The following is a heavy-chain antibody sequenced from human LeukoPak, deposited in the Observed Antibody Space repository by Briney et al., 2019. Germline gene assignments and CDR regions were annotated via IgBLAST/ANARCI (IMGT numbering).Heavy chain of an antibody. Sequence: PGGSLRLSCAASGFTFSSYAMSWVRQAPGKGLEWVSAISGSGGSTYYADSVKGRFTISRDNSKNTLYLQMNSLRAEDTAVYYCAKFFTSGHDGIRGVPSSDYWGQGTLVTVSS. CDR2: ISGSGGST. V-gene: IGHV3-23*01. CDR1: GFTFSSYA. CDR3: AKFFTSGHDGIRGVPSSDY. J-gene: IGHJ4*02. D-gene: IGHD3-10*01.